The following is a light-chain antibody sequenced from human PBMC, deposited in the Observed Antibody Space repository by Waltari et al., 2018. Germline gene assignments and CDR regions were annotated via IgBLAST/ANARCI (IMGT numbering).Light chain of an antibody. V-gene: IGLV2-14*03. Sequence: QSALTQPASVSGSPGQSITISCTGSTSDFGGYNYVSWYQQHPGKAPKLMIYDVRNRPSGVSNRFSGSKSGNTASLTISGLQAEDEADYYCSSYTSSSTLVFGGGTKLTVL. CDR1: TSDFGGYNY. J-gene: IGLJ2*01. CDR3: SSYTSSSTLV. CDR2: DVR.